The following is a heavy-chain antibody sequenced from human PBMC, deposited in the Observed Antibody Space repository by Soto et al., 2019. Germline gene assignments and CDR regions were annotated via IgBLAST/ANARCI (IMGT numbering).Heavy chain of an antibody. V-gene: IGHV4-31*03. CDR2: IYYSGST. Sequence: PSETLSLTCTVSGGSISSSVGYHWSWIRQHPGKGLEWIGHIYYSGSTYYNPSLKSRVSISVDTSKNQFSLKLSSVTAADTAMYYCSSLHTTYYYGSGRAHYFDTWGQGILVTVSS. J-gene: IGHJ4*02. CDR1: GGSISSSVGYH. CDR3: SSLHTTYYYGSGRAHYFDT. D-gene: IGHD3-10*01.